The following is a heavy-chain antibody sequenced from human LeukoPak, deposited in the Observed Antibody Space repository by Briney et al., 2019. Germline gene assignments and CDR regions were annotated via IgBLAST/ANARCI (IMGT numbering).Heavy chain of an antibody. CDR1: GSSFSGYG. CDR2: TRYDGSNE. V-gene: IGHV3-30*02. Sequence: SGGSLRLSCVASGSSFSGYGMHWVRQTPGKGLEWVAFTRYDGSNENYADSLRGRFTISRDNSKNTLYLQMNSLSTEDTALYYCAKGGGHDNRAYYIDHWGQGILVTVSS. CDR3: AKGGGHDNRAYYIDH. J-gene: IGHJ4*02. D-gene: IGHD5-12*01.